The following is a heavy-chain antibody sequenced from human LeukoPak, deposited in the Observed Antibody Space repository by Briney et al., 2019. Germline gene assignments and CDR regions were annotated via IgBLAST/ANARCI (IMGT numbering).Heavy chain of an antibody. V-gene: IGHV3-66*01. Sequence: GGSLRLSCAASGFTVGSNYMSWVRQAPGKGLEWVSVIYSGGSTYYADSVKGRFTISRDNSKNTLYLQMNSLRAEDTAVYYCARGRYSSSWYSADYWSQGTLVTVSS. CDR3: ARGRYSSSWYSADY. J-gene: IGHJ4*02. D-gene: IGHD6-13*01. CDR2: IYSGGST. CDR1: GFTVGSNY.